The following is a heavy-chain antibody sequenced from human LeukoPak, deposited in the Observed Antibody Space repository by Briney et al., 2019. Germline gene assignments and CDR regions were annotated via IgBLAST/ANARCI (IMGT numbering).Heavy chain of an antibody. CDR1: GYTFTGYY. Sequence: ASVKVSCKASGYTFTGYYMHWVRQAPGQGLEWMGWINPNSGGTNYAQKFQGRVTMTRDTSISTAYMELSRLRSEDTAVYYCATDPRRSSGWYDWFDPWGQGTLVTVSS. D-gene: IGHD6-19*01. J-gene: IGHJ5*02. CDR3: ATDPRRSSGWYDWFDP. V-gene: IGHV1-2*02. CDR2: INPNSGGT.